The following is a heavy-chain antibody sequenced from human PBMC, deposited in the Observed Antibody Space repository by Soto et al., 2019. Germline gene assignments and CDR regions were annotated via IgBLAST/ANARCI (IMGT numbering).Heavy chain of an antibody. CDR1: VFTFSTYS. CDR3: AREIDALDV. V-gene: IGHV3-21*01. Sequence: GGSLRLSCAASVFTFSTYSMNWVRQAPGKGLEWVSFISSTSSYIYYADSVKGRFTISRDNAKNSLYLQMNSLRAEDTALYYCAREIDALDVWGKGITVTVSS. CDR2: ISSTSSYI. J-gene: IGHJ6*04. D-gene: IGHD2-2*01.